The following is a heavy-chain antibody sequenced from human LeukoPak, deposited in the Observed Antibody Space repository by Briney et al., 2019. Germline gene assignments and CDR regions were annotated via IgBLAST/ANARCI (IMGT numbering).Heavy chain of an antibody. Sequence: PLGSLRPSCAASGFTPSSNYISWVRQAPGKGLDVVYVISSDDRTYYAAPVKGRFTTSRDTSKNTLSLQSDSLRAEDTAVYYCASGYSGIFDYWGQGTLVTASS. D-gene: IGHD3-22*01. CDR3: ASGYSGIFDY. CDR2: ISSDDRT. V-gene: IGHV3-53*01. J-gene: IGHJ4*02. CDR1: GFTPSSNY.